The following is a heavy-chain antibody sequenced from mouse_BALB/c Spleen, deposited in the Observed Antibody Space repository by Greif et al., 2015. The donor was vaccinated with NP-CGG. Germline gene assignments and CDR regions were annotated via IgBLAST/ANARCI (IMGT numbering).Heavy chain of an antibody. D-gene: IGHD2-3*01. CDR3: ARDHDGYYDLAY. J-gene: IGHJ3*01. CDR2: SRNKANDYTT. CDR1: GFTFSDFY. Sequence: EVQGVESGGGLVQPGGSLRLSCATSGFTFSDFYMEWVRQPPGKRLEWIAASRNKANDYTTEYSASVKGRFIVSRGTSQSILYLQMNALRAEDTAIYYCARDHDGYYDLAYWGQGTLVTVSA. V-gene: IGHV7-1*02.